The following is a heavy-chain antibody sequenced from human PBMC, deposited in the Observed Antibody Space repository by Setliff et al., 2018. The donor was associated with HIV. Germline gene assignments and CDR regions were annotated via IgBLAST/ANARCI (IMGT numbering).Heavy chain of an antibody. Sequence: PSETLSLTCTVSGDSISSGGYYWSWIRQHPGKGLEWVGFVHYSGSTNYSPSLKSRVTISLYTSKNQFSLKLSSVTAADTAVYYCARHGADEAYYDYMDVWGKGTTVTVSS. CDR3: ARHGADEAYYDYMDV. CDR1: GDSISSGGYY. V-gene: IGHV4-31*02. J-gene: IGHJ6*03. D-gene: IGHD1-26*01. CDR2: VHYSGST.